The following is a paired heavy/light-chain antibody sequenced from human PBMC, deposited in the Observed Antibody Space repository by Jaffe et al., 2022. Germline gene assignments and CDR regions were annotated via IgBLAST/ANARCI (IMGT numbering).Light chain of an antibody. J-gene: IGKJ1*01. Sequence: DIVMTQSPGSLAVSLGERATINCKSSQSVLYGSNNKNYLAWYQQKPGQPPKLLIYWASTRESGVPDRFSGSGSGTDFTLTISSLQAEDVAVYYCQQYYSTPPTFGQGTKVEIK. V-gene: IGKV4-1*01. CDR1: QSVLYGSNNKNY. CDR3: QQYYSTPPT. CDR2: WAS.
Heavy chain of an antibody. CDR3: VRHVDTADVFDI. CDR1: GYSFSNYW. CDR2: INPGDFDT. Sequence: EVQLVQSGAEVKKPGESLKISCKSSGYSFSNYWIGWVRQMPGKGLEWMGIINPGDFDTRYSPSFQGQVTISVDKSISAAYLQWSSLKASDTAMYYCVRHVDTADVFDIWGQGTMVTVSS. J-gene: IGHJ3*02. D-gene: IGHD5-18*01. V-gene: IGHV5-51*01.